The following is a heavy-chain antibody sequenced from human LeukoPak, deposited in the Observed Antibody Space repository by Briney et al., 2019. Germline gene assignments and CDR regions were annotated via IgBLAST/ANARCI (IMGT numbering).Heavy chain of an antibody. Sequence: GGSLRLSCTASGFTFSSYWMHWVRQAPGKGLVWVSRISDDGGSTSYADSVKGRFTISRDNVKNTLYLQMYSLRAEDTAVYYCARDRSRAWFDPWGQGTLVTVSS. V-gene: IGHV3-74*01. CDR3: ARDRSRAWFDP. CDR1: GFTFSSYW. J-gene: IGHJ5*02. CDR2: ISDDGGST.